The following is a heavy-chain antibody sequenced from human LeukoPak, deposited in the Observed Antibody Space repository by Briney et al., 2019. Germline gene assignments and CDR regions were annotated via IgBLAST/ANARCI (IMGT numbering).Heavy chain of an antibody. CDR1: GGSVSSGSYY. Sequence: SETPSLTCTVSGGSVSSGSYYWSWIRQPPGKGLEWIGYIYYSGSTNYNPSLKSRVTISVDTSKNQFSLKLSSVTAADTAVYYCAREAVAGTRYFDYWGQGTLVTVSS. CDR2: IYYSGST. D-gene: IGHD6-19*01. V-gene: IGHV4-61*01. J-gene: IGHJ4*02. CDR3: AREAVAGTRYFDY.